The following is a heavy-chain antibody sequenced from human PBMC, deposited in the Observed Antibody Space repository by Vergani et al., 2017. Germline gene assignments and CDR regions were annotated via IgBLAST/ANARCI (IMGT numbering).Heavy chain of an antibody. V-gene: IGHV1-69*01. CDR3: ARDEHDYYDSSGYYFSPGYFDL. CDR1: GGTFSSYA. D-gene: IGHD3-22*01. CDR2: IIPIFGTA. J-gene: IGHJ2*01. Sequence: QVQLVQSGAEVKKPGSSVKVSCKASGGTFSSYAISWVRQAPGQGLEWMGGIIPIFGTANYAQKFQGRVTITADESTSTAYMGLSSLRSEDTAVYYCARDEHDYYDSSGYYFSPGYFDLWGRGTLVTVSS.